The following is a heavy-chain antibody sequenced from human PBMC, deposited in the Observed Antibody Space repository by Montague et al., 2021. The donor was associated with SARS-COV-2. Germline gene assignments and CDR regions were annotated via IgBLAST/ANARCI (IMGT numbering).Heavy chain of an antibody. J-gene: IGHJ5*02. D-gene: IGHD3-3*01. CDR1: GYRFTSFG. V-gene: IGHV1-18*01. CDR2: ISTYNGLT. Sequence: SVKVSCKASGYRFTSFGLAWVRQAPGQGPEWMGWISTYNGLTRYAQKFQGKVTMTRDTSTTTGYMELKFLIPDDTAMYYCVRAAGHDFWSDYYLNWFDPWGQGTLVTVS. CDR3: VRAAGHDFWSDYYLNWFDP.